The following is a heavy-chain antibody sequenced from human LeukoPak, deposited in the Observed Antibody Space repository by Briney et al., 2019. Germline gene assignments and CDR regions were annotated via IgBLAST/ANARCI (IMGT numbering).Heavy chain of an antibody. CDR3: ARSLGGYTYDFDY. J-gene: IGHJ4*02. V-gene: IGHV3-30*04. CDR1: GFTFDSYA. CDR2: ISYDGSYK. D-gene: IGHD5-18*01. Sequence: PGRSLRLSCAASGFTFDSYAIHWVRQAPGKGLEWVTVISYDGSYKSYTDSVKGRFTVSRDNSKNTLFLQMNSLRPEDSAMYFCARSLGGYTYDFDYWGQGTLVTVSS.